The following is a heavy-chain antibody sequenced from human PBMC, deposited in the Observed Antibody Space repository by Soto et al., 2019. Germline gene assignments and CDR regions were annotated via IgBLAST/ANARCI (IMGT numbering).Heavy chain of an antibody. V-gene: IGHV3-7*01. J-gene: IGHJ4*02. D-gene: IGHD3-3*01. Sequence: EVQLVESGGGLVQPGGSLRLSCAASGFTFSSYWMSWVRQAPGKGLEWVANIKQDGSEKYYVDSVKGRFTISRDNAKNSLYLQMNSLRAEDTAVYYCAREALRFLESANFDYWGQGTLVTVSS. CDR2: IKQDGSEK. CDR3: AREALRFLESANFDY. CDR1: GFTFSSYW.